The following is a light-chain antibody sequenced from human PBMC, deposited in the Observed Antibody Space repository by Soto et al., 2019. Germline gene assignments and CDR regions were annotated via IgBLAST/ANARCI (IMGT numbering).Light chain of an antibody. CDR2: KSS. CDR3: QQYSSYVT. Sequence: ILMSQSPSSLSASVGDRVTITCRASQDLDKWLAWYQQKPGRAPNLLIYKSSTLRQGVPSRFSGFGSGTAYILTITVLQPDYFATYYCQQYSSYVTFGQGTVVEMK. CDR1: QDLDKW. J-gene: IGKJ1*01. V-gene: IGKV1-5*01.